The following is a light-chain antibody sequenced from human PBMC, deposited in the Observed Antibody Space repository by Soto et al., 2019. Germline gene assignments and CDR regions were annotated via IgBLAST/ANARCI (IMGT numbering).Light chain of an antibody. J-gene: IGKJ4*01. CDR1: QSVSSY. Sequence: EIVLTQSPATLSLPPGERATLSCRASQSVSSYLAWYQQKPGQAPRLLIYYASNRATGIPARFSGSGSGTDFTLTISSLEPEDFAVYYCHQRGNWPLTFGGGTKVEIK. V-gene: IGKV3-11*01. CDR3: HQRGNWPLT. CDR2: YAS.